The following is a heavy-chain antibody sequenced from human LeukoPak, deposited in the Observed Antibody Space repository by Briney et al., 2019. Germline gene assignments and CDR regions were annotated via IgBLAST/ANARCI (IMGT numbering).Heavy chain of an antibody. D-gene: IGHD6-19*01. CDR3: ASSSSGWYVREFNWFDP. Sequence: SETLSLTCTVSGGSISSSSYYWGWIRQPPGKGLEWIGSIYYSGSTYYNPSLKSRVTISVDTSKNQFSLKLSSVTAADTAVYYCASSSSGWYVREFNWFDPWGQGTLVTVSS. CDR1: GGSISSSSYY. CDR2: IYYSGST. V-gene: IGHV4-39*01. J-gene: IGHJ5*02.